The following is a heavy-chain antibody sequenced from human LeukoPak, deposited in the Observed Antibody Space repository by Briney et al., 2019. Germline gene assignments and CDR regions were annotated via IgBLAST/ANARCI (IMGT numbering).Heavy chain of an antibody. CDR3: ARSGSYQYYMDV. Sequence: ASVKVSCKASGYTFTCYYIIWVRQAPGQGLEWMGWISAYNGNTDYAQELQGRVTMTTDTPTSTAYMELRSLRSDDTAVYYCARSGSYQYYMDVWGEGTTVTVSS. J-gene: IGHJ6*03. CDR1: GYTFTCYY. D-gene: IGHD2-2*01. V-gene: IGHV1-18*01. CDR2: ISAYNGNT.